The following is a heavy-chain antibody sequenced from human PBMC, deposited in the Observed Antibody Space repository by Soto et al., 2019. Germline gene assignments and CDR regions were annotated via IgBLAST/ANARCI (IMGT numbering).Heavy chain of an antibody. CDR3: AREGGGIAADYYCYYMDV. Sequence: QVQLQQWGAGLLKPSETLSLTCAVYGGSFSGYYWSWIRQPPGKGLEWIGEINHRGSTNYNPSLKCRVTISVDTSKHQFSLKLSSVAAADTAVYYCAREGGGIAADYYCYYMDVWGKGTTVTVSS. V-gene: IGHV4-34*01. D-gene: IGHD6-13*01. CDR2: INHRGST. J-gene: IGHJ6*03. CDR1: GGSFSGYY.